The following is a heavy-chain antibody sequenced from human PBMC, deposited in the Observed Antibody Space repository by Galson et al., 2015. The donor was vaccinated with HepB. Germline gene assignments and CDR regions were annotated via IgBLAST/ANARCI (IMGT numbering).Heavy chain of an antibody. CDR2: IKSKTDGDIR. Sequence: SLRLSCAASRFPFSNAWMSWVRQAPGKGLEWVGRIKSKTDGDIRDYAAPVKGRFTISRDDSKNTLYLHMNSLKIEDTAVYYCTTGPKLTYRFGELQYYNARDVWGQGTTVSVSS. V-gene: IGHV3-15*01. CDR1: RFPFSNAW. D-gene: IGHD3-10*01. CDR3: TTGPKLTYRFGELQYYNARDV. J-gene: IGHJ6*02.